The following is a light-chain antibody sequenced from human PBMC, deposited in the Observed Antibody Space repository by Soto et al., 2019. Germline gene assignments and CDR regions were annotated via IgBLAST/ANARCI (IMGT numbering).Light chain of an antibody. CDR1: QSVSSS. Sequence: EIVMTQSPATLSVSPGETATLSCRASQSVSSSLAWYQQKPGQAPRLLISDASTRAAGLPARFSGSGSGTEFTLTISSLQSEDFAVYFCQQSNNWPKTFGQGTK. CDR2: DAS. CDR3: QQSNNWPKT. J-gene: IGKJ1*01. V-gene: IGKV3-15*01.